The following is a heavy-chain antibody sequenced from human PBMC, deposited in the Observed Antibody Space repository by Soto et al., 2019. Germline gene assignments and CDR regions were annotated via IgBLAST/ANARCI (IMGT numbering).Heavy chain of an antibody. Sequence: GGSLRLSCAASGFTFSSYAMSWVRQAPGKGLEWVSAISGSGGSTYYADSVKGRFTISRDNSKNTLYLQMNSLRAEDTAVYYCEKVRGGYVFWYYFDYWGQGTLVTVSS. CDR1: GFTFSSYA. V-gene: IGHV3-23*01. D-gene: IGHD5-12*01. CDR2: ISGSGGST. J-gene: IGHJ4*02. CDR3: EKVRGGYVFWYYFDY.